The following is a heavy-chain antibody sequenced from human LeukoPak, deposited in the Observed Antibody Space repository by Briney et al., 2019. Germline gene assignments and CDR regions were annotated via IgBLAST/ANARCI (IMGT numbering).Heavy chain of an antibody. CDR2: ISAYNGNT. Sequence: VASVKVSCKASGYTFTGYGISWVRQAPGQGLEWMGWISAYNGNTNYAQKLQGRVTMTTDTSTSTAYMELRSLRSDDTAVYYCARDLLHLGELEVAYWGQGTLVTVSS. CDR1: GYTFTGYG. CDR3: ARDLLHLGELEVAY. D-gene: IGHD3-16*01. V-gene: IGHV1-18*01. J-gene: IGHJ4*02.